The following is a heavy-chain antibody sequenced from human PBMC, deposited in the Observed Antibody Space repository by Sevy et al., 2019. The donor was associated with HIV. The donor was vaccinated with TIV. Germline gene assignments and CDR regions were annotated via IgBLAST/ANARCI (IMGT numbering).Heavy chain of an antibody. CDR2: IYYSGST. CDR3: ARDMLGYCSSTSCYAEGYFDY. Sequence: SETLSLTCTVSGGSISSYYWSWIRQPPGKGLEWIGYIYYSGSTNYNPSLKSRVTISVATSKNQYSLKLSSVTAADTAVDYCARDMLGYCSSTSCYAEGYFDYWGQGTLVTVSS. V-gene: IGHV4-59*01. D-gene: IGHD2-2*01. J-gene: IGHJ4*02. CDR1: GGSISSYY.